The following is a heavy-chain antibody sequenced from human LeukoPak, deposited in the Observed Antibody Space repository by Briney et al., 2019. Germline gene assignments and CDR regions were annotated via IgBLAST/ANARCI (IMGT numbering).Heavy chain of an antibody. Sequence: GRSLRLSCAASGFTFSDYYMTCVRQAPGKGLEWVSYISSGSSYTDYADSVKGRFTISRDNAKNSLDLQMNILRAEDTALYYCARARGSIPSSSFDYWGQGALVTVSS. CDR3: ARARGSIPSSSFDY. V-gene: IGHV3-11*06. CDR2: ISSGSSYT. CDR1: GFTFSDYY. D-gene: IGHD6-6*01. J-gene: IGHJ4*02.